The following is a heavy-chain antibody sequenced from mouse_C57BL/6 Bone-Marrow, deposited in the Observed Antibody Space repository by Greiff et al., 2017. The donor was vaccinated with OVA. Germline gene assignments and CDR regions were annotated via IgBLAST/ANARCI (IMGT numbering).Heavy chain of an antibody. CDR1: GFNINDYY. J-gene: IGHJ3*01. Sequence: EVQLQQSGAELVRPGASVKLSCTASGFNINDYYMHWVKQRPEQGLEWIGRIDPEDGDTEYAPKFQGKATMTADTSSNTAYLQLSSLTSEDTAVYYCTTDGYPTWFADWGQGTLVTVSA. V-gene: IGHV14-1*01. D-gene: IGHD2-3*01. CDR3: TTDGYPTWFAD. CDR2: IDPEDGDT.